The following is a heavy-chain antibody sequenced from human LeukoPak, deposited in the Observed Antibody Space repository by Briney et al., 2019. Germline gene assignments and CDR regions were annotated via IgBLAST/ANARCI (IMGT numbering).Heavy chain of an antibody. D-gene: IGHD6-13*01. Sequence: ASVKVSCKAPGCTFTDYYMHWVRQAPGQGLEWMGWINPNSGGTNYAQKFQGRVTMTTDTSISTAYMEVSRLRSDDTAVYYCARVRIGQQLDKYYYYAMDVWGQGTTVTVSS. CDR1: GCTFTDYY. CDR3: ARVRIGQQLDKYYYYAMDV. V-gene: IGHV1-2*02. J-gene: IGHJ6*02. CDR2: INPNSGGT.